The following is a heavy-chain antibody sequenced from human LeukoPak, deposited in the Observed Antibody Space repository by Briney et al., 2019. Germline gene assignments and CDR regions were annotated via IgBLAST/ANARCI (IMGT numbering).Heavy chain of an antibody. V-gene: IGHV1-46*01. CDR3: ARDHSGSQHWLDP. Sequence: ASVKVSCKASGYTFTTYYVHWARQAPGQGLEWMGVINPSVGSTSYAQKFQGRVTMTRDTSTSTVYMEMSSLRSEDTAVYYCARDHSGSQHWLDPWGQGTLVTVSS. CDR1: GYTFTTYY. J-gene: IGHJ5*02. D-gene: IGHD1-26*01. CDR2: INPSVGST.